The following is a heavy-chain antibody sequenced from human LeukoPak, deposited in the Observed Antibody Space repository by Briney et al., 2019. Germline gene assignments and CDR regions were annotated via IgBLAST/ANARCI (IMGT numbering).Heavy chain of an antibody. J-gene: IGHJ4*02. Sequence: GGSLTLSCAASGFTFSSYAMSWVRQAQGKGMEWVSAISSSGGRTYCADSVKGRFTIYRDNSKNSLYLQMNSLRAEDTAVYYCANQRFDYWGQGTLVTVSP. CDR3: ANQRFDY. CDR1: GFTFSSYA. CDR2: ISSSGGRT. V-gene: IGHV3-23*01.